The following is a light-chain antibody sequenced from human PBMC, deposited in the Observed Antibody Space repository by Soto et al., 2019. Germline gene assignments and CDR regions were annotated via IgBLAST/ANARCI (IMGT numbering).Light chain of an antibody. CDR3: QQRSNWPPV. CDR1: QSIYSN. J-gene: IGKJ4*01. Sequence: EIVMTHSPATLSVSPCERAALSCRASQSIYSNLAWYQQRPGQPPRLLIYRASTRATDIPARFSGSGSGTEFTLTISSLEPEDFAVYYCQQRSNWPPVFGGGTKVDIK. V-gene: IGKV3-15*01. CDR2: RAS.